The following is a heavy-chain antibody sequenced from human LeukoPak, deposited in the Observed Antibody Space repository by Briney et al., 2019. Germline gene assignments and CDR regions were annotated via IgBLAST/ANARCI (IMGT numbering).Heavy chain of an antibody. CDR1: GFTFSSYA. Sequence: GGSLRLSCAASGFTFSSYAMHWVRQAPGKGLEWVSYISSSSSTIYYADSVKGRFTISRDNAKNSLYLQMNSLRAEDTAVYYCARGDNVFDYWGQGTLVTVSS. J-gene: IGHJ4*02. CDR3: ARGDNVFDY. CDR2: ISSSSSTI. D-gene: IGHD1-1*01. V-gene: IGHV3-48*04.